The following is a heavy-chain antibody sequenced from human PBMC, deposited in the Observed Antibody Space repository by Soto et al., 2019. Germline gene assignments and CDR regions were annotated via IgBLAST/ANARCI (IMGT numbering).Heavy chain of an antibody. J-gene: IGHJ4*02. Sequence: AGGSLRLSCTASGFTFSNYAMIWVRQAPGKGLEWISYISDTALNTYYADSVKGRFTVSRDNSKNTLDLQMNSLRAEDTAVYYCAKDSGILGALDYWGQGALVTVSS. CDR2: ISDTALNT. CDR3: AKDSGILGALDY. D-gene: IGHD1-26*01. CDR1: GFTFSNYA. V-gene: IGHV3-23*01.